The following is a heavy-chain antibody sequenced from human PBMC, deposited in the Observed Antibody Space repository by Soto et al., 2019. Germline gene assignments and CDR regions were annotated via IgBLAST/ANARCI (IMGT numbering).Heavy chain of an antibody. D-gene: IGHD6-19*01. V-gene: IGHV3-21*01. CDR3: ARDLIAVAGDSWFDP. J-gene: IGHJ5*02. CDR1: GFTFSSYS. CDR2: ISSSSIYI. Sequence: PGGSLRLSCAASGFTFSSYSMNWVRQAPGKGLGWVSSISSSSIYIYYADSVKGRFTISRDNAKNSLYLQMNSLRAEDTAVYYCARDLIAVAGDSWFDPWGQGTLVTVSS.